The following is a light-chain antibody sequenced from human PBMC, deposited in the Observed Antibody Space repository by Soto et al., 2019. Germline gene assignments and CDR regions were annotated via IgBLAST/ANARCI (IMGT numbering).Light chain of an antibody. V-gene: IGLV2-14*03. J-gene: IGLJ2*01. CDR3: SSYTSGSTLV. CDR1: SSDVGGYNY. Sequence: QSVLTQPASVSGSPGQSITISCTGTSSDVGGYNYVSWYQHHPGKAPKLTIYDVSNRPSGVSNRFSGSKSGDTAALTISGIPAEDEDDYYCSSYTSGSTLVFGGGPKLTVL. CDR2: DVS.